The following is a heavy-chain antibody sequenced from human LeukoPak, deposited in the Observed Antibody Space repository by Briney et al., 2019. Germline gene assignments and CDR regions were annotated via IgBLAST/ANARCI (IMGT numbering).Heavy chain of an antibody. CDR3: ARAAVTTNDDY. CDR2: ISSSGSTI. V-gene: IGHV3-11*01. CDR1: GLTFNNCW. Sequence: GGSLRLSCTASGLTFNNCWMSWVRQTPGKGLEWVSYISSSGSTIYYADSVKGRFTISRDNAKNSLYLQMNSLRAEDTAVYYCARAAVTTNDDYWGQGTLVTVSS. J-gene: IGHJ4*02. D-gene: IGHD4-17*01.